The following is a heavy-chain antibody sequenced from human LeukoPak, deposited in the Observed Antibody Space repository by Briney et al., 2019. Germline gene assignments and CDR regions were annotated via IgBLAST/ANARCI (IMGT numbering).Heavy chain of an antibody. D-gene: IGHD3-10*01. Sequence: SETLSLTCAVYGGSFSGYYWSWIRQPPGKGLEWIGEINHSGSTNYNPSLKSRVTISVDTSKNQFSLKLSSVTAADTAVYYCARRRGDGSGSYYINYYYYYYMDVWGKGTTVTVSS. J-gene: IGHJ6*03. CDR3: ARRRGDGSGSYYINYYYYYYMDV. CDR1: GGSFSGYY. V-gene: IGHV4-34*01. CDR2: INHSGST.